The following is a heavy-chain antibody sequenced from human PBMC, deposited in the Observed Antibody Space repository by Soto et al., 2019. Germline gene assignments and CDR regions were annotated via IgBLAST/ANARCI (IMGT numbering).Heavy chain of an antibody. J-gene: IGHJ5*02. V-gene: IGHV1-69*13. CDR3: ARDIPPRYSSAPRFDP. CDR1: GGTFSSYA. CDR2: IIPIFGTA. Sequence: SVKVSCKASGGTFSSYAISWVRQAPGQGLEWMGGIIPIFGTANYAQKFQGRVTITADESTSTAYMELSSLRSEDTAVYYCARDIPPRYSSAPRFDPWGQGTLVTVS. D-gene: IGHD6-25*01.